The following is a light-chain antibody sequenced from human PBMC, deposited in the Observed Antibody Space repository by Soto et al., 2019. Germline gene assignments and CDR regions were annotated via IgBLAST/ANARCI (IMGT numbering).Light chain of an antibody. CDR2: WAS. J-gene: IGKJ4*01. V-gene: IGKV4-1*01. CDR1: QSLLYSSNNENY. Sequence: DIVMTQSPDSLAVSLGERATINCKSSQSLLYSSNNENYLAWYQQKPGQPPKLLIYWASTRESGVPDRFSGSGSGTDFTLTISSLQAEDVAVYHCQQYYSHSLTFGGGTKVEIK. CDR3: QQYYSHSLT.